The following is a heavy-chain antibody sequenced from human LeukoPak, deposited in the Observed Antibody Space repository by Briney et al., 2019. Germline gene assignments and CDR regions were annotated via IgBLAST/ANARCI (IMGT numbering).Heavy chain of an antibody. D-gene: IGHD6-13*01. Sequence: SETLSLTCTVSGGSISSYYWSWIRQPPGKGLEWIGYIYYSGSTNYNPSLKSRVTMSVDTSKNQFSLKLSSVTAADTAVYYCARDLSRQLVSYYFDYWGQGTLVTVSS. CDR2: IYYSGST. J-gene: IGHJ4*02. CDR1: GGSISSYY. CDR3: ARDLSRQLVSYYFDY. V-gene: IGHV4-59*12.